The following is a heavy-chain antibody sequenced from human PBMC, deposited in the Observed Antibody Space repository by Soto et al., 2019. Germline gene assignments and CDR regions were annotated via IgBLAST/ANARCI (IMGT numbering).Heavy chain of an antibody. CDR3: ARHGRGAAAYQIQFDY. CDR2: IYYSGST. J-gene: IGHJ4*02. D-gene: IGHD6-13*01. V-gene: IGHV4-31*03. CDR1: GGSISSGGYY. Sequence: SETLSLTCTVSGGSISSGGYYWSWIRQHPGKGLEWIGYIYYSGSTYYNPSLKSRVTISVDTSKNQFSLKLSSVTAADMALYYCARHGRGAAAYQIQFDYWGQGTLVTVSS.